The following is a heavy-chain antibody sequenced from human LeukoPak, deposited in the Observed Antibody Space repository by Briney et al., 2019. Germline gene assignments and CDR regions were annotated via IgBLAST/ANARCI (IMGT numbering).Heavy chain of an antibody. CDR2: INPNSGGT. J-gene: IGHJ4*02. D-gene: IGHD6-13*01. CDR1: GYTFIGYY. V-gene: IGHV1-2*02. Sequence: ASVKVSCKASGYTFIGYYIHWVRQAPGQGLEWMGWINPNSGGTNYAQKFQGRVTMTRDTSISTAYMELSRLRSDDTAVYYCARDPSRRYSSSWYADYWGQGTLVTVSS. CDR3: ARDPSRRYSSSWYADY.